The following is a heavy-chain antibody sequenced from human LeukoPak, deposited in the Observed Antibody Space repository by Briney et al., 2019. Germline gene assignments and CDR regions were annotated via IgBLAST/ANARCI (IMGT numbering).Heavy chain of an antibody. J-gene: IGHJ4*02. Sequence: GGSLRLSCAASGFTFSSYAMSWVRQAPGKGLEWVSAISGSGGSTYYADSVKGRFTISRDNSKNTLYLQMYSLRAEDTAVYYCAQDWGYCSSTSCYRGYDYWGQGTLVTVSS. D-gene: IGHD2-2*02. V-gene: IGHV3-23*01. CDR2: ISGSGGST. CDR1: GFTFSSYA. CDR3: AQDWGYCSSTSCYRGYDY.